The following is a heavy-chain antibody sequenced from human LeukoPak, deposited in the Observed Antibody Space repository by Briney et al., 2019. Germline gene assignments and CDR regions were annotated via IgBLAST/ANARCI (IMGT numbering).Heavy chain of an antibody. Sequence: PGRSLRLSCAASGFTFSSYAMHWVRQAPGKGLEWVAVISYDGSNKYYADSVKGRFTISRDNSKNTLYLQMNSLRAKDTAVYYCAREGSSLVRWFDPWGQGTLVTVSS. D-gene: IGHD2-2*01. J-gene: IGHJ5*02. CDR1: GFTFSSYA. CDR3: AREGSSLVRWFDP. CDR2: ISYDGSNK. V-gene: IGHV3-30-3*01.